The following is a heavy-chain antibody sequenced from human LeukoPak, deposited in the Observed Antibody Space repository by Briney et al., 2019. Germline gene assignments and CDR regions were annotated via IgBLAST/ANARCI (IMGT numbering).Heavy chain of an antibody. D-gene: IGHD2-2*01. J-gene: IGHJ6*02. CDR3: ARVPLGYCSSTSCPPNYYYYYGMDV. V-gene: IGHV1-2*02. Sequence: ASVKVSCKASGYTFTGYYMHWERQAPGQGLEWMGWINPNSGGTNYAQKFQGRVTMTRDTSISTAYMELSRLRSDDTAVYYCARVPLGYCSSTSCPPNYYYYYGMDVWGQGTTVTVSS. CDR2: INPNSGGT. CDR1: GYTFTGYY.